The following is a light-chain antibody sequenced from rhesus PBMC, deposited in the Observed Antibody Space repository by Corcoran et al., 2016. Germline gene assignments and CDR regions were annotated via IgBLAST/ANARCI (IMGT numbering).Light chain of an antibody. V-gene: IGKV3-42*01. CDR3: QQDYTWPLA. CDR2: GAS. Sequence: EIVMTQSPVTLSLSPGERATLSCRASQSVSSSLAWDQQKPAQAPKLLIYGASSRATGIPDRFSGSGSGAEFTLTIRSLEPGDVGVYYCQQDYTWPLAFGGGTKVELK. J-gene: IGKJ4*01. CDR1: QSVSSS.